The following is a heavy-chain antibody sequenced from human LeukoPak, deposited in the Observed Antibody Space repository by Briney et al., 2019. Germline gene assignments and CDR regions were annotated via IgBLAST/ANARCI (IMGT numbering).Heavy chain of an antibody. J-gene: IGHJ5*02. Sequence: SETLSLTCAVYGGSFSGYYWSWIRQPPGKGLEWIGEINHSGSTNYNPSLKSRVTISVDTSKNQFSLKLRSVTAADTAVYYCARSQHDFWTGYHNWFDPWGQGALVTVSS. CDR1: GGSFSGYY. CDR2: INHSGST. D-gene: IGHD3/OR15-3a*01. V-gene: IGHV4-34*01. CDR3: ARSQHDFWTGYHNWFDP.